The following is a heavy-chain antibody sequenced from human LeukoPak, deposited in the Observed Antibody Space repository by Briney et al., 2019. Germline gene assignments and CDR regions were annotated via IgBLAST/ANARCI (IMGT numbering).Heavy chain of an antibody. CDR1: GYSIRSGYY. Sequence: TSETLSLTCTVSGYSIRSGYYWGWIRQPPGKGLEWIGRIYTSGSTNYNPSLKSRVTISVDTSKNQFSLKLSSVTAADTAVYYCAREVVAATAYWGQGTLVTVSS. D-gene: IGHD2-15*01. CDR3: AREVVAATAY. CDR2: IYTSGST. V-gene: IGHV4-38-2*02. J-gene: IGHJ4*02.